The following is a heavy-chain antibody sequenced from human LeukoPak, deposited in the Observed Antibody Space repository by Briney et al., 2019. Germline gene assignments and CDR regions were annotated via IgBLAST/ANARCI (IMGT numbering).Heavy chain of an antibody. CDR3: AKDPSYYDSSGYPGADAFDI. CDR1: GFTFSSYA. V-gene: IGHV3-23*01. D-gene: IGHD3-22*01. CDR2: ISGSGGST. J-gene: IGHJ3*02. Sequence: PGGSLRLSCAASGFTFSSYAMSWVRQAPGKGLEWVSAISGSGGSTYYADSVKGRFTISRDNSKNTLYLQMNSLRAEDTAVYYCAKDPSYYDSSGYPGADAFDIWGQGTMVTVSS.